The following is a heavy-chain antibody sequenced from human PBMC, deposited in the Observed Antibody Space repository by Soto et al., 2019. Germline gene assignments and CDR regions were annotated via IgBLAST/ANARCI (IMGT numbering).Heavy chain of an antibody. CDR3: AKLRFLEWLSYNWFDP. D-gene: IGHD3-3*01. J-gene: IGHJ5*02. CDR2: ISAYNGNT. V-gene: IGHV1-18*01. CDR1: GYTFTSYG. Sequence: ASVKVSCKASGYTFTSYGISWVRQAPGQGLEWMGWISAYNGNTNYAQKLQGRVTMTTDTSTSTAYMELGSLRSDDTAVYYCAKLRFLEWLSYNWFDPWGQGTLVTVSS.